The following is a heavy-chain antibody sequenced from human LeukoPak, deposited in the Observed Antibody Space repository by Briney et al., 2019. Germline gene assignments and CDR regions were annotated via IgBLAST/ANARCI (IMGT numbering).Heavy chain of an antibody. V-gene: IGHV1-69*02. CDR2: IIPILGIA. D-gene: IGHD1-26*01. Sequence: ASVKVSCRASGYTFTAYYIHWVRQAPGQGLEWMGRIIPILGIANYAQKFQGRVTITADKSTSTAYMELSSLRSEDTAVYYCARSGGGATDGSADYWGQGTLVTVSS. CDR3: ARSGGGATDGSADY. CDR1: GYTFTAYY. J-gene: IGHJ4*02.